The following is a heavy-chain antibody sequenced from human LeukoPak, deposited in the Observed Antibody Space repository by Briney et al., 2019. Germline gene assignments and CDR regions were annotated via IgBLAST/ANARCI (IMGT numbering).Heavy chain of an antibody. V-gene: IGHV5-51*01. Sequence: GESLKISCKGSGYSFNTYWIGWVRRMPGKGVGWMGIIYPGDSDTKYSTSFQGQVTISSDKSISTAYLQWSSLKSSDTAMYYCARPQDFGLTGMNAFDIWGQGTMGTVSS. CDR2: IYPGDSDT. J-gene: IGHJ3*02. CDR1: GYSFNTYW. D-gene: IGHD7-27*01. CDR3: ARPQDFGLTGMNAFDI.